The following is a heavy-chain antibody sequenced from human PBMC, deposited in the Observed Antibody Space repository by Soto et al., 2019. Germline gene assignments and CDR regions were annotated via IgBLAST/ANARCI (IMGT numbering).Heavy chain of an antibody. D-gene: IGHD3-10*01. Sequence: QVHLVQSGAELKKPGSSVRVSCKASGDTFNFYTINWVRQAPGLGLEWMGRTKPILTMSNYALKFQAKLSITATKSTSTAYMDLRSMRSDDTAFYYSATSYGSASQAFDYWGQGALVTVSS. V-gene: IGHV1-69*02. CDR3: ATSYGSASQAFDY. CDR1: GDTFNFYT. J-gene: IGHJ4*02. CDR2: TKPILTMS.